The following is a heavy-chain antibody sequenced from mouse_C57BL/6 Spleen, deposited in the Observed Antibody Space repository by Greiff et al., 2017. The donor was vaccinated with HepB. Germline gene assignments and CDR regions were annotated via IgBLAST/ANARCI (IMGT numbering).Heavy chain of an antibody. CDR2: INPGSGGT. CDR1: GYAFTNYL. V-gene: IGHV1-54*01. D-gene: IGHD3-2*02. J-gene: IGHJ2*01. Sequence: QVQLQQSGAELVRPGTSVKVSCKASGYAFTNYLIEWVKQRPGQGLEWIGVINPGSGGTNYNEKFKGKATLTADKSSSTAYMQLSSLTSEDSAVYFCARSKATPYFDYWGQGTTLTVSS. CDR3: ARSKATPYFDY.